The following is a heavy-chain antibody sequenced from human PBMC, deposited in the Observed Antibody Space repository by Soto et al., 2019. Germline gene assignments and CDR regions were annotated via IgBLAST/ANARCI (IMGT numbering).Heavy chain of an antibody. V-gene: IGHV4-39*01. CDR1: GASINSSSYY. CDR3: ARTPIVVVVAAISGWFDP. Sequence: PSETLSLTCTVSGASINSSSYYWGWIRQPPGKGLEWIGSIYYSGSTYYNPSLKSRVTISVDTSKNQFSLKLSSVTAADTAVYYCARTPIVVVVAAISGWFDPWGQGTLVTVSS. J-gene: IGHJ5*02. CDR2: IYYSGST. D-gene: IGHD2-15*01.